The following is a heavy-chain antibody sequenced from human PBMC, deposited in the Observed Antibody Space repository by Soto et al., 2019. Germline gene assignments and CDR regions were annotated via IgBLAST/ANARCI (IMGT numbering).Heavy chain of an antibody. CDR1: GGSFSGYY. V-gene: IGHV4-34*01. Sequence: QVQLQQWGAGLLKPSETLSLTCAVYGGSFSGYYWSWIRQPPGKGLEWIGEINHSGSTNYNPSLKSRVTISVDTSKNQFSLKLSSVTAADTAVYYCARLRTTTNFYYYYYYMDVWAKGPRSPSP. CDR3: ARLRTTTNFYYYYYYMDV. J-gene: IGHJ6*03. D-gene: IGHD4-17*01. CDR2: INHSGST.